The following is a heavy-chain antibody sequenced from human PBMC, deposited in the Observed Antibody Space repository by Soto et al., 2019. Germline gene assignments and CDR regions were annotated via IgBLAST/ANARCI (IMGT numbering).Heavy chain of an antibody. CDR3: ARKVVGSTSRPDYWYFDL. J-gene: IGHJ2*01. D-gene: IGHD2-21*01. CDR2: ISGGGDAT. CDR1: GFTFINYA. V-gene: IGHV3-23*01. Sequence: EVQLLESGGDSVNRGGSGRLSWEGPGFTFINYAMTWVRQAPGKGLEWVSTISGGGDATFFADSVRGRFTFSRDNSKNTVTLQMNSLGVDDTAVYYCARKVVGSTSRPDYWYFDLWGRGTLVTVSS.